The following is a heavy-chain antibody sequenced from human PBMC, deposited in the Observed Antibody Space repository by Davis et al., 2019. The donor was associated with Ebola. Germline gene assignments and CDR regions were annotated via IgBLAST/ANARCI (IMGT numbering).Heavy chain of an antibody. CDR3: ARAWGVVVVAATPNWFDP. J-gene: IGHJ5*02. D-gene: IGHD2-15*01. CDR1: GYTFTGYY. V-gene: IGHV1-46*01. CDR2: INPSGGST. Sequence: AASVKVSCKASGYTFTGYYMHWVRQAPGQGLEWMGIINPSGGSTSYAQKFQGRVTMTRDTSTSTVYMELRSLRSDDTAVYYCARAWGVVVVAATPNWFDPWGQGTLVTVSS.